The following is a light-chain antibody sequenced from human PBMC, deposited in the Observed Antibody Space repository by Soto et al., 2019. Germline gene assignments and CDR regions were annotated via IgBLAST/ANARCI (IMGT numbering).Light chain of an antibody. V-gene: IGKV3-15*01. J-gene: IGKJ5*01. CDR1: QSVGIN. Sequence: EIVMTQSPATLSVSPGDRATLSCRASQSVGINLAWYQQIPGQAPRLLMHSISTRAAGVPARFSGSGSGTEFTLTVSSVHTEDFRIYYCQQYDDCWLIFGLGTRLEIK. CDR2: SIS. CDR3: QQYDDCWLI.